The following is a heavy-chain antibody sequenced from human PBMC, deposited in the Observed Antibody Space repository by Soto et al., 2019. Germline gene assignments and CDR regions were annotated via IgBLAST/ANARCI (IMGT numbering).Heavy chain of an antibody. V-gene: IGHV3-9*01. CDR3: AKYMGHYDFWGNNERGLEV. CDR1: GFSFEDHA. Sequence: PGGSLRLSCVVSGFSFEDHAMHWVRQAPGKGLEWVSGIGWNSDNRDYADSVKGRFTISRDNAKKSLYLQMSSLRVEDTALYYCAKYMGHYDFWGNNERGLEVWGQGTTVTVSS. D-gene: IGHD3-3*01. CDR2: IGWNSDNR. J-gene: IGHJ6*02.